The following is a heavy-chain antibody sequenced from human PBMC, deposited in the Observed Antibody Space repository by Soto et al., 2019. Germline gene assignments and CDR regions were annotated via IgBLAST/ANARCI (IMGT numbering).Heavy chain of an antibody. CDR1: GGSISSDGHY. J-gene: IGHJ4*02. D-gene: IGHD5-18*01. Sequence: SETLSLTCTVSGGSISSDGHYWSWVRQHPGKGLEWIGYIYYSGSTYYNPSLKSRVTISVDTSKNQFSLKLTSVTAADTAVYYCATTSLHWQLFPDYWGPGTLVTVSS. CDR2: IYYSGST. V-gene: IGHV4-31*03. CDR3: ATTSLHWQLFPDY.